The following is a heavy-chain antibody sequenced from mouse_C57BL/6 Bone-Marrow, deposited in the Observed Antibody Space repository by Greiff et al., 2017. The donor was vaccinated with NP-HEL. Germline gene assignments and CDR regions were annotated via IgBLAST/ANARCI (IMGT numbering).Heavy chain of an antibody. Sequence: EVQGVESGGGLVQSGRSLRLSCATSGFTFSDFYMEWVRQAPGKGLEWIAASRNKANDYTTEYSASVKGRFIVSRDTSQSILYLQMNALRAEDTAIYYCARDASSMVPFAYWGQGTLVTVSA. V-gene: IGHV7-1*01. CDR3: ARDASSMVPFAY. J-gene: IGHJ3*01. CDR1: GFTFSDFY. D-gene: IGHD1-1*02. CDR2: SRNKANDYTT.